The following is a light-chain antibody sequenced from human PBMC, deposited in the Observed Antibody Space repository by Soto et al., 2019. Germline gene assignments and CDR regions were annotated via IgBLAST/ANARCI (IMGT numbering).Light chain of an antibody. CDR1: QDIGND. CDR3: LQEHNFPWT. Sequence: IQMTQSPSSLSVSIIDRVTIACRASQDIGNDLGWYQQRPGEAPKLLIYAASTLRSGVPSRFSGSGSGTHFDLTINSLQPEDSATYFCLQEHNFPWTFGQGPKVEIK. CDR2: AAS. J-gene: IGKJ1*01. V-gene: IGKV1-6*02.